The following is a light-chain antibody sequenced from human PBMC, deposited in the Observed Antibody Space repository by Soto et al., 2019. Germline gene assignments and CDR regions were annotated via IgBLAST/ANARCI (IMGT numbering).Light chain of an antibody. CDR3: QQRFNWPQT. CDR1: QSVSSY. Sequence: EIVLTQSPATLSLSPGERATLSCRASQSVSSYLAWYQQKPGQAPRLLIYDASNRATGIPARFSGSGSGTDFTLTISSLAPEDFAVYYCQQRFNWPQTFGQGTNVDIK. CDR2: DAS. V-gene: IGKV3-11*01. J-gene: IGKJ1*01.